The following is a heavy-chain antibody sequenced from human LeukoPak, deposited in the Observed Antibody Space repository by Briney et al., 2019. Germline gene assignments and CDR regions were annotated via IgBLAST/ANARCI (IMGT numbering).Heavy chain of an antibody. J-gene: IGHJ4*02. CDR2: VHHTDRP. V-gene: IGHV4-59*02. Sequence: SETLSLTCSVSGGSVTTHYWSWIRQPPGKGLEWIGYVHHTDRPNFNPSLKSRVTISLDTSKNHFSLKLTSVTAADAAVYYCARLYSSSLGRVFDYWGQGTLVTVSS. CDR3: ARLYSSSLGRVFDY. CDR1: GGSVTTHY. D-gene: IGHD6-13*01.